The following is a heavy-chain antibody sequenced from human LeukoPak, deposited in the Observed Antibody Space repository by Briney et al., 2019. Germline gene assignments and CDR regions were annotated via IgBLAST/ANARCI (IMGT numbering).Heavy chain of an antibody. CDR3: ARNGRVRRVVKDLFEY. CDR1: GYTFTDYD. Sequence: ASVKASCKTSGYTFTDYDITWVRQAPGQGLDWMGRVSPYNGNTYYSQRFQGRVTISKDTSTGTAYMDLRNMRDDDTAMYYCARNGRVRRVVKDLFEYWGQGTLVAVSS. V-gene: IGHV1-18*01. D-gene: IGHD3-10*01. J-gene: IGHJ4*02. CDR2: VSPYNGNT.